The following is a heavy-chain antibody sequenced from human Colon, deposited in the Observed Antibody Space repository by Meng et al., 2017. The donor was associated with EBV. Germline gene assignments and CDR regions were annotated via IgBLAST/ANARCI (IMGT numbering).Heavy chain of an antibody. CDR2: IYHGGTT. D-gene: IGHD2-21*02. CDR1: GDSISSGDYS. CDR3: ARGPYCGGDCYWFDP. V-gene: IGHV4-30-2*01. J-gene: IGHJ5*02. Sequence: LPLQDSASGLVHPSQSLSLTCAVSGDSISSGDYSWSWIRQPPGQGLEWIGYIYHGGTTYNTSLKSRVTISVDNSKNQFSLRLTSVTAADTAVHYCARGPYCGGDCYWFDPWGQGTLVTVSS.